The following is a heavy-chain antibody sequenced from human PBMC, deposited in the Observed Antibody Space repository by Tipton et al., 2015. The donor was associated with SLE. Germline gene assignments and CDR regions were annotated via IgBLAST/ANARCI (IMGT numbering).Heavy chain of an antibody. CDR2: IYHSGST. V-gene: IGHV4-59*08. Sequence: TLSLTCTVSGGSISSHYWSWIRQPPGKGLEWIGYIYHSGSTNYNPSLKSRVTISVDTSKNQFSLKLSSVTAADTAVYYCAGGVRYSSSWLDYWGQGTLVTVSS. CDR3: AGGVRYSSSWLDY. CDR1: GGSISSHY. J-gene: IGHJ4*02. D-gene: IGHD6-13*01.